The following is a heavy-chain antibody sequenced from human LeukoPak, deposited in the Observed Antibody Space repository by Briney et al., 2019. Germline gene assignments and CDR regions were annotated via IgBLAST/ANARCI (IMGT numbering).Heavy chain of an antibody. CDR1: GFTFSIYW. V-gene: IGHV3-74*01. J-gene: IGHJ4*02. CDR3: ARVRTAYCGGDCYSSLDF. Sequence: PGGSLRLSCAASGFTFSIYWMRWVRQAPGKGLVWVSRITSDGRSTTYADSVKGRFTISRDNAKNTLYLQMNTLRVDDTAVYYCARVRTAYCGGDCYSSLDFWGQGTLVTVSS. D-gene: IGHD2-21*02. CDR2: ITSDGRST.